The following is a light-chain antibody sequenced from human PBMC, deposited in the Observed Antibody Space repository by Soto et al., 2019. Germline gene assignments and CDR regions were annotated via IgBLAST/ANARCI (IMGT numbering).Light chain of an antibody. CDR2: DAS. CDR1: QDISNY. Sequence: DIQMTQSPSSLSASVGDRVTITCQASQDISNYLNWYQQKPGKAPKLLIYDASNLETGVPSRFSGSGSGTDFPFPISSLRPEDIATHYSQQYDNLPLACGGGTKVDIK. J-gene: IGKJ4*01. V-gene: IGKV1-33*01. CDR3: QQYDNLPLA.